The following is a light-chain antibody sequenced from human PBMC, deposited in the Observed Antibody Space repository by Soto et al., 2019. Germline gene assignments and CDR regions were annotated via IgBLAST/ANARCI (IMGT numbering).Light chain of an antibody. Sequence: EIVLTQSPGTLSLSPGERATLSCRASQSVSSSYLAWYQQKPGQAPRLLIYGASSRATGIPDRFSGSGSGTDFTLTISRLEPEDFADSRWQGLT. V-gene: IGKV3-20*01. CDR1: QSVSSSY. CDR2: GAS. CDR3: QGLT. J-gene: IGKJ4*01.